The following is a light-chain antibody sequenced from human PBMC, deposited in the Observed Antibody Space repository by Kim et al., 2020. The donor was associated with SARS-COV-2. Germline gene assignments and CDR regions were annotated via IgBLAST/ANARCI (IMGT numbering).Light chain of an antibody. CDR1: QSVNGN. J-gene: IGKJ1*01. Sequence: VSQGERVTVSCRSSQSVNGNLAWYQRKPGQAPRLLIYGGSNRATGIPARFSASGSGTEFTLTITSLQSEDFAVYSCQQYNNWPRTFGLGTKVDIK. CDR3: QQYNNWPRT. V-gene: IGKV3-15*01. CDR2: GGS.